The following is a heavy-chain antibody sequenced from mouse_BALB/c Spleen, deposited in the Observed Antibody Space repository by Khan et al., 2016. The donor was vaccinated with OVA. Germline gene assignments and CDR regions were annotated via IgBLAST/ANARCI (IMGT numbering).Heavy chain of an antibody. CDR1: GYPLTSYW. CDR3: VRSFHCGSSTWFGY. V-gene: IGHV1-69*02. Sequence: QVQLQQPGAELVKPGASVKLSCKTSGYPLTSYWLHWVTQRPGQGLEWIGEIDPSDSYTHYNQKFKGKATVTVDKSSSTTYMQLSSLTSEDSAVYFCVRSFHCGSSTWFGYWGQGTLVTVSA. CDR2: IDPSDSYT. D-gene: IGHD1-1*01. J-gene: IGHJ3*02.